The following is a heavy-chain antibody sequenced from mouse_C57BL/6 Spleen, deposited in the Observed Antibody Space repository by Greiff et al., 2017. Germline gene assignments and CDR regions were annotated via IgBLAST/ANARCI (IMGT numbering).Heavy chain of an antibody. V-gene: IGHV1-64*01. D-gene: IGHD2-10*02. CDR3: ARLYGKGAMDY. Sequence: QVQLQQPGAELVKPGASVKLSCKASGYTFTSYWMHWVKQRPGQGLEWIGMIHPNSGSTNYNEKFKSKATLTVDKSSSTAYMHLSSLTSEDSAVYYCARLYGKGAMDYWGQGTSVTVSS. CDR1: GYTFTSYW. J-gene: IGHJ4*01. CDR2: IHPNSGST.